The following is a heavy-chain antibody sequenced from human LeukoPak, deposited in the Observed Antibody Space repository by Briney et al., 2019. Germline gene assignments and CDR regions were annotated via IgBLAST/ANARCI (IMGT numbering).Heavy chain of an antibody. CDR2: ISGDGGST. D-gene: IGHD6-6*01. CDR1: GFTFDDYA. V-gene: IGHV3-43*02. J-gene: IGHJ4*02. Sequence: GGSLRLSCAASGFTFDDYAMHWVRHAPGKGLEWVSLISGDGGSTYYAHSVKRRLTISRENGNNSLYLQMNSLRTEDTALYYCARYSSSAGTFDYWGQGTLVTVSS. CDR3: ARYSSSAGTFDY.